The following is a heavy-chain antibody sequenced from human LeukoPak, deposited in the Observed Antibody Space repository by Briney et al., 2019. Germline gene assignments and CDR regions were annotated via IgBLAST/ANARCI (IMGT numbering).Heavy chain of an antibody. CDR3: ARGMDTAMATGVFFDY. J-gene: IGHJ4*02. CDR1: GGSISSYY. Sequence: SETLSLTCTVSGGSISSYYWSWIRQPPGKGLEWIGYIYYSGSTNYNPSLKSRVTISVDTSKNQFSLKLSSVTAADTAVYYCARGMDTAMATGVFFDYWGQGTLVTVSS. D-gene: IGHD5-18*01. CDR2: IYYSGST. V-gene: IGHV4-59*12.